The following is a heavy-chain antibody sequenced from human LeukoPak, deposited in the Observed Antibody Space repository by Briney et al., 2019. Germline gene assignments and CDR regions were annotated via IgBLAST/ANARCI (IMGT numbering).Heavy chain of an antibody. J-gene: IGHJ3*02. CDR2: IYYSGST. V-gene: IGHV4-59*08. Sequence: SETLSLTCTVSGDSISSYYWSWIRQPPGKGLEWIGYIYYSGSTNYNPSLKSRVTISVDTSKNQFSLKLSSVTAADTAVYYCARVTYYDILTGHDWAFDIWGQGTMVTVSS. CDR3: ARVTYYDILTGHDWAFDI. CDR1: GDSISSYY. D-gene: IGHD3-9*01.